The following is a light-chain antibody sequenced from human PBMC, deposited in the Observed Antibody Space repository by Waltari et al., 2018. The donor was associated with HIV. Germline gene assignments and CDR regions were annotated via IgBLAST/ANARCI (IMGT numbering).Light chain of an antibody. CDR2: RNN. J-gene: IGLJ3*02. CDR3: AAWDDNLSGWV. CDR1: SSNIGSNY. V-gene: IGLV1-47*01. Sequence: QSVLTQPPSASGTPGQSVTISCSGSSSNIGSNYVYWYQQLPGTSPKLLTYRNNRRPSGVPDGFSGFKSGRSASLAISGRRSEDEADYYCAAWDDNLSGWVFGGGSKLTIL.